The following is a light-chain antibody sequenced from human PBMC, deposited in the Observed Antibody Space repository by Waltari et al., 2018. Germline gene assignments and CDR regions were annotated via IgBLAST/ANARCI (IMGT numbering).Light chain of an antibody. CDR2: WAS. CDR1: QSVLYSPDNKNY. V-gene: IGKV4-1*01. CDR3: QQYYRPLYT. J-gene: IGKJ2*01. Sequence: DFVMTPSPASLPVSLGERSTINCRSSQSVLYSPDNKNYSAWFRQKPGHPPKLLIYWASLRQSGVPDRFSGSGSERDFSLTISSVQAEDVAVYYCQQYYRPLYTFGQGTKLEIK.